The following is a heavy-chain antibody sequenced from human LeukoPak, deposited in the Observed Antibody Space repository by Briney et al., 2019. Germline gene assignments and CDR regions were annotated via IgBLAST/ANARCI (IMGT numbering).Heavy chain of an antibody. D-gene: IGHD5-12*01. J-gene: IGHJ4*02. V-gene: IGHV4-34*01. CDR2: IYHDGNT. CDR1: GFTFSSYA. CDR3: ARLDISTTWYAFDY. Sequence: GSLRLSCAASGFTFSSYAMSWVRQPPGKGLEWIAEIYHDGNTNYNPSLKSRVTISVDTSNNHFSLKLTSVTAADTAVYYCARLDISTTWYAFDYWGQGTLVTVSS.